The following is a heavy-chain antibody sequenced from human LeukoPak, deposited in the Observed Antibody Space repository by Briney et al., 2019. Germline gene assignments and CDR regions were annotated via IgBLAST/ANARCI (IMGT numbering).Heavy chain of an antibody. V-gene: IGHV3-48*03. CDR1: GFTFSSYE. D-gene: IGHD3-22*01. CDR3: ARVRYDGSGYYSIFDY. CDR2: ISSSGSTI. J-gene: IGHJ4*02. Sequence: PGGSLRLSCAASGFTFSSYEMNWVRQAPGKGLEWVSYISSSGSTIYYADSVKGRFTISRDNAKNSLYLQMNSLRVEDTAVYYCARVRYDGSGYYSIFDYWGQGTLVTVSS.